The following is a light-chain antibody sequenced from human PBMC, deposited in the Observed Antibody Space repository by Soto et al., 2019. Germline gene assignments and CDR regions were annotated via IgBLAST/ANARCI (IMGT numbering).Light chain of an antibody. CDR2: GAS. V-gene: IGKV3-15*01. Sequence: EIVMTQSPATLSVSPGARATLSCRASQSVSSNLAWYQQKPRQAPRLLIYGASTRATGIPARSSGSGSGTEFTLTISSLQSEDFAVYYCQQYNNWPRTFGQGTKVEIK. J-gene: IGKJ1*01. CDR1: QSVSSN. CDR3: QQYNNWPRT.